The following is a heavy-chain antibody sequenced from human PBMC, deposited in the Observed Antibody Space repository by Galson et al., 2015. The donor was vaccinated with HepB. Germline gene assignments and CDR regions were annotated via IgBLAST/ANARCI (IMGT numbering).Heavy chain of an antibody. J-gene: IGHJ4*02. CDR1: GFTFSSYA. Sequence: SLRLSCAASGFTFSSYAMSWVRQAPGKGLEWVSAISGSGGSTYYADSVKGWFTISRDNSKNTLYLQMNSLRAEDTAVYYCAKPKISVTTGGFDYWGQRTLVTVSS. D-gene: IGHD4-17*01. CDR3: AKPKISVTTGGFDY. V-gene: IGHV3-23*01. CDR2: ISGSGGST.